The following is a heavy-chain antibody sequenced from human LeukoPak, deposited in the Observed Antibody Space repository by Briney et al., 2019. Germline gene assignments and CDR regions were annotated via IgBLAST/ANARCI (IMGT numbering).Heavy chain of an antibody. J-gene: IGHJ6*02. Sequence: ASVKVSCKTSGYTFTDYYIHWVRQATGQGLEWMGWMNPNSGNTGYAQKFQGRVTMTRNTSISTAYMELSSLRSEDTAVYYCARGSSGEYYFGSGRVYFFGMGGLGQGTTVTVSS. CDR3: ARGSSGEYYFGSGRVYFFGMGG. V-gene: IGHV1-8*02. CDR2: MNPNSGNT. D-gene: IGHD3-10*01. CDR1: GYTFTDYY.